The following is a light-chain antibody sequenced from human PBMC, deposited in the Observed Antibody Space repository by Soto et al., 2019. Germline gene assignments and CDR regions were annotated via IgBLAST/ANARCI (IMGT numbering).Light chain of an antibody. V-gene: IGLV2-14*01. CDR3: SSYTSSSHVV. CDR2: DVS. J-gene: IGLJ2*01. Sequence: QSVLTQPASVSGSPGQSITISCTGTSSDVGGYNYVSWYQQHPGKAPKLMIYDVSNRPSGVSNRFSGSKSGNTASLTISGLQAVDEADYYCSSYTSSSHVVFGGGTKLTVL. CDR1: SSDVGGYNY.